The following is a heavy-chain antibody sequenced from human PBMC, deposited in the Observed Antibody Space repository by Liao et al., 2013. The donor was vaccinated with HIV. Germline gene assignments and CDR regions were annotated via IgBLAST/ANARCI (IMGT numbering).Heavy chain of an antibody. CDR2: INHSGST. CDR1: DDSINSERYS. D-gene: IGHD2-2*01. J-gene: IGHJ6*03. CDR3: ARDQSLGYCSSTSCYYYYYMDV. V-gene: IGHV4-30-2*01. Sequence: QVQLQESGSGLVKPSQTLSLTCAVSDDSINSERYSWSWIRQPPGKGLEWIGEINHSGSTNYNPSLKSRVTISVDTSKNQFSLKLSSVTAADTAVYYCARDQSLGYCSSTSCYYYYYMDVWGKGTTVTVSS.